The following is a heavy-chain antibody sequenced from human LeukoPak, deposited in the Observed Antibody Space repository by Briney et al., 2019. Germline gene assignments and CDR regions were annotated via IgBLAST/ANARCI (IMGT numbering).Heavy chain of an antibody. CDR2: IIPIFGTA. V-gene: IGHV1-69*13. Sequence: SVKVSCQASGGTFSSYAISWVRQAPGQGLAWMGGIIPIFGTANYAQKFQGRVTITADESTSTAYMELSSLGSEDTAVYYCASLGGAMVRGVITTNNFDYWGQGTLVTVSS. CDR3: ASLGGAMVRGVITTNNFDY. D-gene: IGHD3-10*01. J-gene: IGHJ4*02. CDR1: GGTFSSYA.